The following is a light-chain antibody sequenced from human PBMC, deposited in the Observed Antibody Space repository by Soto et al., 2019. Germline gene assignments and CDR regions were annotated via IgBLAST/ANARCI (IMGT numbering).Light chain of an antibody. Sequence: DIVMTQSPLSLPVTPGEPASISCRSSQSLLHSDGYTYLDWYLQKPGQSPQLLIYLGSNRASGVPDRFSGSGSGTDFTLKISRVEAEDVAVYYCMQALQTPLTFGQGTKLEIK. CDR2: LGS. CDR3: MQALQTPLT. V-gene: IGKV2-28*01. J-gene: IGKJ2*01. CDR1: QSLLHSDGYTY.